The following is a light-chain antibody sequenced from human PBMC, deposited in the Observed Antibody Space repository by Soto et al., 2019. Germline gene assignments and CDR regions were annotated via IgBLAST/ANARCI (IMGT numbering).Light chain of an antibody. CDR2: EGS. J-gene: IGLJ2*01. V-gene: IGLV2-23*01. Sequence: QSALTRPASVSGSPGQSITISCTGTSSDVGSYNLVSWYQQHPGKAPKLMIYEGSERPSGVSNRFSGSKSGNTASLTISGLQAEDEADYYCCSYARSSTVVFGGGTKLTVL. CDR3: CSYARSSTVV. CDR1: SSDVGSYNL.